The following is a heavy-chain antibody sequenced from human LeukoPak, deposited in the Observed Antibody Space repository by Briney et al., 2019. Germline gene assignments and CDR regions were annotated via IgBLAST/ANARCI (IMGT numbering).Heavy chain of an antibody. CDR1: GGSISSYY. Sequence: ASETLSLTCTVSGGSISSYYWSWIRQPPGKGLEWIGYIYYSGSTNYNPSLKSRVTISVDTSKNQFSLKLRSVTAADTAVYFCAREASRAGTYYFAYWGQGTLLTVSS. D-gene: IGHD3-10*01. J-gene: IGHJ4*02. V-gene: IGHV4-59*01. CDR3: AREASRAGTYYFAY. CDR2: IYYSGST.